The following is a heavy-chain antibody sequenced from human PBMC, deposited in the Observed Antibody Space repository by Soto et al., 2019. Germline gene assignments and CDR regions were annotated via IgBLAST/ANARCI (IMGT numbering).Heavy chain of an antibody. CDR2: IIPIFGTA. CDR3: ARALNYYDSSAPTGDWFDP. J-gene: IGHJ5*02. CDR1: GGTFSSYA. V-gene: IGHV1-69*01. Sequence: QVQLVQSGAEVKKPGSSVKVSCKASGGTFSSYAISWVRQAPGQGLEWMGGIIPIFGTAKYAQKFQGRVTITADESTSTDYMELSRLRSEDTAVYSWARALNYYDSSAPTGDWFDPWGQGTLVTVSS. D-gene: IGHD3-22*01.